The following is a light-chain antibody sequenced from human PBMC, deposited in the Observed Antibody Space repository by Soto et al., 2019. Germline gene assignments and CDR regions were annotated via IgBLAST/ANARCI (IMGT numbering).Light chain of an antibody. Sequence: EIVVTQSPDTLSVSPGERATLSCRASQSVGNNFAWYQQKPGQAPRLLIFATSTRATGVPARFSGSGSGTEFTLTISSLQSEDFAVYYCQQYGDWPLTFGGGAKVEIE. V-gene: IGKV3-15*01. CDR3: QQYGDWPLT. CDR1: QSVGNN. CDR2: ATS. J-gene: IGKJ4*01.